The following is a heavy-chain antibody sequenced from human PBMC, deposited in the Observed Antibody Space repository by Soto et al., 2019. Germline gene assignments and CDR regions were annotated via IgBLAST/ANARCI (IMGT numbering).Heavy chain of an antibody. V-gene: IGHV3-23*01. CDR1: GFTFSNYA. Sequence: ELQLLESGGGLVQPGGSLKLSCVASGFTFSNYAMSWVRQAPGKGLEWVSAIRGSATITYYADSVKGRFTISRDNSKNTLYLQMNSLRVADTAIYYCAKDILEFTPGMDVWGQGTTVTVSS. CDR2: IRGSATIT. CDR3: AKDILEFTPGMDV. D-gene: IGHD2-21*01. J-gene: IGHJ6*02.